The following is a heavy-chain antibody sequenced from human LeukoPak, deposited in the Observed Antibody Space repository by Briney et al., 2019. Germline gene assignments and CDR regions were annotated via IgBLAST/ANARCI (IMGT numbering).Heavy chain of an antibody. V-gene: IGHV4-59*01. CDR1: GGFISSYY. CDR2: IYFSGST. D-gene: IGHD6-13*01. Sequence: SETLSLTCTVPGGFISSYYWSWIRQPPGKGLEWVGHIYFSGSTNYNPSLKSRVTISVDASKNQFSLKLSSVTAADTAVYYCARQAAGGLSHFDYWGQGTLVTVSS. CDR3: ARQAAGGLSHFDY. J-gene: IGHJ4*02.